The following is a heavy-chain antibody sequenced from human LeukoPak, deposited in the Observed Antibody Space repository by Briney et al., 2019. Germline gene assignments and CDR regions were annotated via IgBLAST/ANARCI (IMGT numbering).Heavy chain of an antibody. Sequence: GGSLRLSCEGSGFTFSSYAMTWVRRAPGKGLEWVSGIIGLSGNTYYADSVKGRFTISRDISKSTLYPQMNSLRVEDTAQYYCAKDKIVGDGRWDFDHWGRGTLVTVSS. D-gene: IGHD3-16*01. CDR2: IIGLSGNT. CDR3: AKDKIVGDGRWDFDH. V-gene: IGHV3-23*01. CDR1: GFTFSSYA. J-gene: IGHJ5*02.